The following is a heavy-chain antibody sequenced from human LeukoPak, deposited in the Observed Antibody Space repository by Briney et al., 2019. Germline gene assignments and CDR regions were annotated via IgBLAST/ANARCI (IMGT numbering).Heavy chain of an antibody. CDR3: AREGGSNYYYYMDV. J-gene: IGHJ6*03. CDR1: GFTFTGYW. Sequence: GGSLRLSCAASGFTFTGYWMSWVRQAPGKGLEWVSYISSSSSTIYYADSVKGRFTISRDNAKNSLYLQMNSLRAEDTAVYYCAREGGSNYYYYMDVWGKGTTVTVSS. CDR2: ISSSSSTI. D-gene: IGHD3-16*01. V-gene: IGHV3-48*01.